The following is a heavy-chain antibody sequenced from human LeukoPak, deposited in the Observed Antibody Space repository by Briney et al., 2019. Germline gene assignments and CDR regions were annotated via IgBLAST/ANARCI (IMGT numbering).Heavy chain of an antibody. Sequence: GGSLRLSCAASGFTFSTYSMNWVRQAPGKGLEWVSHISSSGSTIYYADSVKGRFTISRDNAKNSLYLQMNSLRAEDTAVYYCAKYYYDSSGYPLAFDIWGQGTMVTVSS. V-gene: IGHV3-48*04. CDR2: ISSSGSTI. D-gene: IGHD3-22*01. J-gene: IGHJ3*02. CDR1: GFTFSTYS. CDR3: AKYYYDSSGYPLAFDI.